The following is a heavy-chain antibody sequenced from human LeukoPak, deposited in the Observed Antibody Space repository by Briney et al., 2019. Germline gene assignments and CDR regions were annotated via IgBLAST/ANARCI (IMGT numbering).Heavy chain of an antibody. J-gene: IGHJ4*02. CDR2: ISGSGGST. CDR1: GSTFSDYY. D-gene: IGHD6-19*01. V-gene: IGHV3-23*01. Sequence: GGSLRLSCAASGSTFSDYYINWIRQAPGKGLEWVSAISGSGGSTYYADSVKGRFTISRDNSKNTLYLQMNSLRAEDTAVYYCAKGIGSGWYTHIFDYWGQGTLVTVSS. CDR3: AKGIGSGWYTHIFDY.